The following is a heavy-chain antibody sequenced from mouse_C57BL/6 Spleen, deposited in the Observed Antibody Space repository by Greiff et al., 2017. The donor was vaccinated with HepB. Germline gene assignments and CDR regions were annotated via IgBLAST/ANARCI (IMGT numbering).Heavy chain of an antibody. CDR1: GCTFTDYE. CDR3: TRWGIYYYGSSRYFDV. Sequence: QVQLQQSGAELVRPGASVTLSCKASGCTFTDYEMHWVKQTPVHGLEWIGAIDPETGGTAYNQKFKGKAILTADKSSSTAYMELRSLTSEDSAVYYCTRWGIYYYGSSRYFDVWGTGTTVTVSS. CDR2: IDPETGGT. V-gene: IGHV1-15*01. J-gene: IGHJ1*03. D-gene: IGHD1-1*01.